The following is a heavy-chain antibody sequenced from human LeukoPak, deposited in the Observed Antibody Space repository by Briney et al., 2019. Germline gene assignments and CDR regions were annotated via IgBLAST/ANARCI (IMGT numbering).Heavy chain of an antibody. CDR2: IRSKANSYAT. Sequence: GGSLKLSCAASGFTFSDSTMHWVRQASGKGLEWVGRIRSKANSYATAYAASVKGRFTISRDDSKNTAYLQMNSLKTEDTAVYYCARDLVRSHYYYGMDVWGQGTTVTVPS. D-gene: IGHD3-10*01. J-gene: IGHJ6*02. V-gene: IGHV3-73*01. CDR3: ARDLVRSHYYYGMDV. CDR1: GFTFSDST.